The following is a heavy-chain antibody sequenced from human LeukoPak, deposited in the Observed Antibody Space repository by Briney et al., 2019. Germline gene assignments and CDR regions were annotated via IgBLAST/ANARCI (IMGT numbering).Heavy chain of an antibody. J-gene: IGHJ4*02. CDR3: ARDAITALKRHRVLRLDY. CDR2: IYQSWNT. Sequence: SETLSLTCTVSNYSISSDSMWGWIRQPPRKGLGWIGSIYQSWNTYYNASLKSRVTISIDNSKNPFYLKLTSVTAADTAVYYCARDAITALKRHRVLRLDYWGQGTLVTVSS. V-gene: IGHV4-38-2*02. CDR1: NYSISSDSM. D-gene: IGHD6-6*01.